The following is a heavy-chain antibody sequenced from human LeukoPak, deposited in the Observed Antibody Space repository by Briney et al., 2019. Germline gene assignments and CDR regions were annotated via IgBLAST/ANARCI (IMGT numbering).Heavy chain of an antibody. CDR3: AKDILAVAGTLLVY. V-gene: IGHV3-23*01. CDR1: GFTFSSYA. Sequence: EGSLRLSCAASGFTFSSYAMSWVRQAPGKGLEWVSAISGSGGSTYYADSVKGRFTISRDNSKNTLYLQMNSLRAEDTAVYYCAKDILAVAGTLLVYWGQGTLVTVSS. J-gene: IGHJ4*02. D-gene: IGHD6-19*01. CDR2: ISGSGGST.